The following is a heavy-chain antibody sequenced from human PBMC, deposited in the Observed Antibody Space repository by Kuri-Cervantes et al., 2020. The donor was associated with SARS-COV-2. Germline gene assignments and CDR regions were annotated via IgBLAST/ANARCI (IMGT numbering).Heavy chain of an antibody. Sequence: GGSLRLSCADSGLTFDDYAIHWVRQAPGKGLEWVANIKPDGSEKDYVDSVKGRFTISRDNAKNSLYLQPNSLRVEDTAVYYCAKSGRQYDVWGQGTMVTVSS. CDR2: IKPDGSEK. D-gene: IGHD3-10*01. CDR1: GLTFDDYA. J-gene: IGHJ3*01. V-gene: IGHV3-7*01. CDR3: AKSGRQYDV.